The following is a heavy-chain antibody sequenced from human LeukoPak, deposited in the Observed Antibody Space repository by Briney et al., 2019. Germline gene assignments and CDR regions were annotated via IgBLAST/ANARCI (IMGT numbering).Heavy chain of an antibody. J-gene: IGHJ4*02. V-gene: IGHV3-48*03. CDR3: TTLGYHLDS. D-gene: IGHD3-22*01. Sequence: TGGSLRLSCAASGFDFGAYEMNWVRQAPGKGLEWVAYFAGSDTTTYYADSVKGRFIISRDNARNSLYLQMNSLRAEDTALYYCTTLGYHLDSWGQGTLVIVSS. CDR1: GFDFGAYE. CDR2: FAGSDTTT.